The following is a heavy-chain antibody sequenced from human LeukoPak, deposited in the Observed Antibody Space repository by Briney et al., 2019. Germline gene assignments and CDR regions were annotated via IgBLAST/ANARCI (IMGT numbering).Heavy chain of an antibody. J-gene: IGHJ4*02. D-gene: IGHD3-22*01. V-gene: IGHV4-4*07. Sequence: SETLSLTCTVSGGSISSYYWSWIRQPAGKGLEWIGRIYTSGSTNYNPSLKSRVTMSVDTSKNQFSLKLSSVTAADTAVYYCARDRYYDSSGYYYIGYHYWGQGTLVTASS. CDR1: GGSISSYY. CDR3: ARDRYYDSSGYYYIGYHY. CDR2: IYTSGST.